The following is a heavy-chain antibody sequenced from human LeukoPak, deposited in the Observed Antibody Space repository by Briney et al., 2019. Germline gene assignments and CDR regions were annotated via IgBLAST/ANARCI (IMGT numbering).Heavy chain of an antibody. CDR1: GFTFSRSA. Sequence: QSGGSLRLSCAASGFTFSRSAMTWVRQTPGKGLDWVSSISSSGNTYYADSVKGRFTISRDNSKNMLYLQMNSLRAEDTAVYYCVKGRISEDGLDFWCQGTLVTVSS. V-gene: IGHV3-23*01. D-gene: IGHD6-13*01. CDR2: ISSSGNT. J-gene: IGHJ4*02. CDR3: VKGRISEDGLDF.